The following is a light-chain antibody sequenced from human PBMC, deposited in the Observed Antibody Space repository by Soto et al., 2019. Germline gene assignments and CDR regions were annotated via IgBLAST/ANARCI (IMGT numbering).Light chain of an antibody. CDR3: QQYNNWPPLT. Sequence: EIVMTQSPATLSVSPGERATLSCRARQSVSSNLAWYQQKPGQAPRLLIYGAATRATGIPARFSGSGSGTEFTLTISSLRSQDFAVYYCQQYNNWPPLTFGGGTKVEIK. CDR1: QSVSSN. V-gene: IGKV3-15*01. CDR2: GAA. J-gene: IGKJ4*01.